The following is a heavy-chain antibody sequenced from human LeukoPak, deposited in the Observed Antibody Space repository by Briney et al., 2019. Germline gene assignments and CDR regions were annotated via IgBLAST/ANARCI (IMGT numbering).Heavy chain of an antibody. CDR1: GFTFSSYD. J-gene: IGHJ4*02. Sequence: GGSLRLSCAASGFTFSSYDMHWVRDATGKGLEWVSAIGTAGDTYYPGSVKGRFTISRENAKNSLYLQMNSLRAGDTAVYYCARGIRCSGGSCYSLDYWGQGTLVTVSS. CDR3: ARGIRCSGGSCYSLDY. D-gene: IGHD2-15*01. V-gene: IGHV3-13*01. CDR2: IGTAGDT.